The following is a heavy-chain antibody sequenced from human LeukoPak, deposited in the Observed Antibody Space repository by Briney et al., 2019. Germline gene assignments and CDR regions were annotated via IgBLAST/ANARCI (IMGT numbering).Heavy chain of an antibody. CDR1: GDSVSSNSAA. CDR3: ARDPSGSYYPLGPHFDY. D-gene: IGHD1-26*01. Sequence: SQTLSLTCAISGDSVSSNSAAWNWIRQSPSRGLEWLGRTYYRSKWYNDYAVSVKSRITINPDTSKNQFSLQLNSVTPEDTAVYYCARDPSGSYYPLGPHFDYWGQGTLVTVSS. J-gene: IGHJ4*02. V-gene: IGHV6-1*01. CDR2: TYYRSKWYN.